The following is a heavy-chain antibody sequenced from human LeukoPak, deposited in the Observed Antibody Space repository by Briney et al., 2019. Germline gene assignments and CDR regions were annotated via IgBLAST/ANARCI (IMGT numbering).Heavy chain of an antibody. CDR3: ARSFGVVPSNWFDP. V-gene: IGHV4-39*07. D-gene: IGHD3-3*01. Sequence: SETLSLTCTVSGGSISSSSYYWGWIRQPPGKGLEWIGSTYYSGSTYYNPSLKSRVTISVDTSKNQFSLKLSSVTAADTAVYYCARSFGVVPSNWFDPWGQGTLVTVSS. J-gene: IGHJ5*02. CDR2: TYYSGST. CDR1: GGSISSSSYY.